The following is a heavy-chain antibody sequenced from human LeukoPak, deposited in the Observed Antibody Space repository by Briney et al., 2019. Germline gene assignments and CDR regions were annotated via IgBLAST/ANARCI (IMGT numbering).Heavy chain of an antibody. CDR1: GGSLSSGGYP. J-gene: IGHJ3*02. Sequence: SETLSLTCAVSGGSLSSGGYPWSWIRQPPGKGLEWIGYIYHSGSTYYNPSLKSRVTISVDRSKNQFSLKLSSVTAADTAVYYCARVLGYCSSTSCYDAFDIWGQGTMVTVSS. CDR2: IYHSGST. D-gene: IGHD2-2*01. CDR3: ARVLGYCSSTSCYDAFDI. V-gene: IGHV4-30-2*01.